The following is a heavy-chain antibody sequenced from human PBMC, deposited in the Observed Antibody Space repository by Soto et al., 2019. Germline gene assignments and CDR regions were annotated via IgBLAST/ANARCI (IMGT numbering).Heavy chain of an antibody. CDR3: ARDLDPSGSYYTDY. J-gene: IGHJ4*02. V-gene: IGHV1-18*04. Sequence: GASVKVSCKASGYNFMPYGVNWVRQAPGQGLEWMGWISPWKGNTNYAQSFQGRVTMTTDTSTSTAYMELRSLTSDDTAVYYCARDLDPSGSYYTDYWGPGTLVTGSS. D-gene: IGHD3-10*01. CDR2: ISPWKGNT. CDR1: GYNFMPYG.